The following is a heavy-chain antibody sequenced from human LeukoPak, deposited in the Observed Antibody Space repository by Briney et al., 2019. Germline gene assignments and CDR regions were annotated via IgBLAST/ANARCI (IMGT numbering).Heavy chain of an antibody. CDR3: AKVLDAGEFSFDY. J-gene: IGHJ4*02. D-gene: IGHD3-10*01. CDR1: GFTFSSYA. CDR2: ISGSGGSK. Sequence: PGGSLRLSCAASGFTFSSYAMSWVRQAPGKGLEWVSAISGSGGSKYYADSVKGRFTISRDNSKNTLYLQMNSLRAEDTAVYYCAKVLDAGEFSFDYWGQGTLVTVSS. V-gene: IGHV3-23*01.